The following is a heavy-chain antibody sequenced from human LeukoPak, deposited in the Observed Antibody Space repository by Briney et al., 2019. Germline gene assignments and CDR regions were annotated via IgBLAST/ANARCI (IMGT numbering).Heavy chain of an antibody. CDR2: INPNSGGT. CDR3: AHAIFGASGWFDP. CDR1: GYTFTGYY. Sequence: ASVKVSCKASGYTFTGYYIHWVRQAPGQGLEWMGWINPNSGGTNYAQKFQGRVTMTRDTSISTAYMEVNRLRSDDTAIYYCAHAIFGASGWFDPWGQGTLVTVSS. J-gene: IGHJ5*02. V-gene: IGHV1-2*02. D-gene: IGHD3-3*01.